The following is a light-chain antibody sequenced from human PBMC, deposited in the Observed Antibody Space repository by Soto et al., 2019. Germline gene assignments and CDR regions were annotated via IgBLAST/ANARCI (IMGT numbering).Light chain of an antibody. Sequence: DIQMTQSPSTLSASEGDRVTITCRASQSNRNGLAWFQQKPGKAPKVRIYKASSLESGVPSRFSGSGFGTEFTLTISSLLPDDFATYYCQQYDSYPWTFGQGTKVEV. CDR1: QSNRNG. CDR3: QQYDSYPWT. V-gene: IGKV1-5*03. J-gene: IGKJ1*01. CDR2: KAS.